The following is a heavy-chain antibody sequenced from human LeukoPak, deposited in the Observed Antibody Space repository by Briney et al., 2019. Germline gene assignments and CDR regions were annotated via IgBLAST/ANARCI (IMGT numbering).Heavy chain of an antibody. Sequence: ASVKVSCKASGGTFSSYAISWVRQAPGQGLEWMGWISAYNGNTNYAQKLQGRVTMTTDTSTSTAYMELRSLRSDDTAVYYCARDRNYYGSGSYSDYWGQGTLVTVSS. CDR2: ISAYNGNT. CDR1: GGTFSSYA. J-gene: IGHJ4*02. D-gene: IGHD3-10*01. V-gene: IGHV1-18*01. CDR3: ARDRNYYGSGSYSDY.